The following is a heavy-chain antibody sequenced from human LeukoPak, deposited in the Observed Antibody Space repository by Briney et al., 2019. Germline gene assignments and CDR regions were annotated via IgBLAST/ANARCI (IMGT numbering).Heavy chain of an antibody. D-gene: IGHD3-9*01. Sequence: GASVKVSCKTSGGTFSSHAISWVRQAPGQGLEWMGGIIPIFVAANYAQSLQGRIMMTADESANTVYMELSSLRSDDTAVYYCARENEQGLRYFDWVHNWFDPWGQGTLVTVSS. CDR1: GGTFSSHA. CDR2: IIPIFVAA. J-gene: IGHJ5*02. V-gene: IGHV1-69*13. CDR3: ARENEQGLRYFDWVHNWFDP.